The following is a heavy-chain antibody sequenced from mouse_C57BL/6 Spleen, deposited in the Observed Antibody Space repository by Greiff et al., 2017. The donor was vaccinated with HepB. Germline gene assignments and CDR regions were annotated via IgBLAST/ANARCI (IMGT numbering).Heavy chain of an antibody. CDR2: IYPGDGDT. Sequence: QVQLQQSGAELVKPGASVKISCKASGYAFSSYWMNWVKQRLGKGLEWIGQIYPGDGDTNYNGKFKGKATLTADKSSSTAYMQLSSLTSEDSAVYFCARSRYYDSFDYWGQGTTLTVSS. V-gene: IGHV1-80*01. D-gene: IGHD2-4*01. CDR1: GYAFSSYW. CDR3: ARSRYYDSFDY. J-gene: IGHJ2*01.